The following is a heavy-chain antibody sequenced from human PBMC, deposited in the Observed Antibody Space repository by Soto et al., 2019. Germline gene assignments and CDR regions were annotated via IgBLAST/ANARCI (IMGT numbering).Heavy chain of an antibody. J-gene: IGHJ5*02. CDR1: AGSFSGYY. CDR2: INHSGST. V-gene: IGHV4-34*01. D-gene: IGHD3-3*01. CDR3: ARVTVRITIFGVPSFDP. Sequence: QVQLQQWGAGLLKPSETLSLTCAVYAGSFSGYYWSWIRQPPGKGLEWIGEINHSGSTNYNPSLKSRVTISVDTSKNQFSLNLSSVTAADTAVYYCARVTVRITIFGVPSFDPWGQGTLVTVSS.